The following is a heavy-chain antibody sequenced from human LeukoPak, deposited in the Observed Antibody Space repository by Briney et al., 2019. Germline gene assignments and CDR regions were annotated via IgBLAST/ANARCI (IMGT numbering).Heavy chain of an antibody. CDR1: GFTFSSYE. Sequence: GGSLRLSCAASGFTFSSYEMNWVRQAPGKGLEWVSYISSSGSTIYYADSVKGRFTISRDNAKNSLYLQMNSLRAEDTAVYYCARGLMDTAMGSFDYWGQGTLVTVSP. CDR2: ISSSGSTI. D-gene: IGHD5-18*01. V-gene: IGHV3-48*03. J-gene: IGHJ4*02. CDR3: ARGLMDTAMGSFDY.